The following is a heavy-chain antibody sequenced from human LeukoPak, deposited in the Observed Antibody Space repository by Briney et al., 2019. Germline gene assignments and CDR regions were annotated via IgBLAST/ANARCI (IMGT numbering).Heavy chain of an antibody. D-gene: IGHD3-10*01. V-gene: IGHV3-23*01. CDR2: ISGSGGST. CDR3: AKDISGFDY. CDR1: GFTFSDYY. J-gene: IGHJ4*02. Sequence: GGSLRLSCAASGFTFSDYYMSWVRQAPGKGPEWVSAISGSGGSTYYADSVKGRFTISRDNSKNTLYLQMNSLRAEDTAVYYCAKDISGFDYWGQGTLVTVSS.